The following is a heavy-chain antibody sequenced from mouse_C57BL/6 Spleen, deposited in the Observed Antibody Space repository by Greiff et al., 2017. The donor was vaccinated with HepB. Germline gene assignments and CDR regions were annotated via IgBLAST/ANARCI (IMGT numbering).Heavy chain of an antibody. V-gene: IGHV1-54*01. J-gene: IGHJ1*03. Sequence: QVQLKQSGAELVRPGTSVKVSCKASGYAFTNYLIEWVKQRPGQGLEWMGVINPGSGGTNYNERFKGKVTLTADKSTSTAYMQLSSLTSAYSAVEFCASALYYYGSSSDFDVWGTGTTVTVSS. D-gene: IGHD1-1*01. CDR3: ASALYYYGSSSDFDV. CDR1: GYAFTNYL. CDR2: INPGSGGT.